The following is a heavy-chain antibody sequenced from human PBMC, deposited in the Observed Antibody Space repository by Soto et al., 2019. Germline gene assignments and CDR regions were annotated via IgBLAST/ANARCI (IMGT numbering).Heavy chain of an antibody. CDR3: ARRIIFFGLVTRRCFDF. J-gene: IGHJ5*01. CDR1: GGSVRSGSYY. Sequence: ETLSDTCTVSGGSVRSGSYYWCWIRQPPGKGLEWIGCIYYSGSTNYNPSLKSRVTISVDTSKNQFSLQLSSVTAAHTALISCARRIIFFGLVTRRCFDFRGQGPLVT. D-gene: IGHD3-3*01. V-gene: IGHV4-61*01. CDR2: IYYSGST.